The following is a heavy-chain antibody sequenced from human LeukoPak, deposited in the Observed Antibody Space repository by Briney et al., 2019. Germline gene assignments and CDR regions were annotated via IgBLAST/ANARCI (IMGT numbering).Heavy chain of an antibody. CDR2: IYSNGGT. Sequence: GGSLRLSCAASGVTVSSHYMSWVRQAPGKGLEWVSVIYSNGGTSYADSVKGRFIISRDTSKNTLYLQMNSLRAEDTAVYYCTRAETTAGSYWGQGTLVTVSS. CDR3: TRAETTAGSY. V-gene: IGHV3-53*01. CDR1: GVTVSSHY. J-gene: IGHJ4*02. D-gene: IGHD6-25*01.